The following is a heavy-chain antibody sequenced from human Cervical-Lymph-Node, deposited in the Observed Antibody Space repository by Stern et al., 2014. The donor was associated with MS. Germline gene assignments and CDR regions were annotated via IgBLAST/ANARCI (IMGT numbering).Heavy chain of an antibody. CDR2: IYYSGST. J-gene: IGHJ4*01. CDR1: GGSITNSY. V-gene: IGHV4-59*01. Sequence: QVQLVESGPGLVKPSETLSLTCTVSGGSITNSYWSWIRQPPGKGLDWIGDIYYSGSTNYNPYLKSRLTISGHKSKNHCSLQMSSVTAAGPAVYYCARDKGMFFLWGQGTLVTVSS. CDR3: ARDKGMFFL. D-gene: IGHD2/OR15-2a*01.